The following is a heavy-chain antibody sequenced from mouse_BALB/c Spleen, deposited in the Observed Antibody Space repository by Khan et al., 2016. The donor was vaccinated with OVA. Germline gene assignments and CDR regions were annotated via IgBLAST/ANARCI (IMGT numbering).Heavy chain of an antibody. D-gene: IGHD2-10*02. V-gene: IGHV1S56*01. J-gene: IGHJ3*01. CDR1: GYTFTSYY. CDR3: ARAGYGSCAY. CDR2: IFPGNVNS. Sequence: QVQLKQSGPELVKPGASVRISCKASGYTFTSYYIHWVKQRPGQGLEWIGWIFPGNVNSNYNERFKGKATLTADKSSSTAYMQLSSLTSEDSAVYFGARAGYGSCAYWGQGTLVTVSA.